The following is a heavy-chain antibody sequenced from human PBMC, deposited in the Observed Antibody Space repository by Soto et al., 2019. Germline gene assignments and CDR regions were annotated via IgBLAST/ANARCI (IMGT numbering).Heavy chain of an antibody. CDR3: ASTRGGSAISPYYYYYMDV. CDR2: IDGRGSNI. Sequence: EVQLVDSGGGLVQPGGSLRLSCAASGFTFSTYGMSWVRQAPGKGLEWVSYIDGRGSNIYYAASVKGRFTVSRDNANNSLYLQRNSLRAEDTAVYYCASTRGGSAISPYYYYYMDVWGKGTTVTVSS. CDR1: GFTFSTYG. J-gene: IGHJ6*03. V-gene: IGHV3-48*01. D-gene: IGHD2-15*01.